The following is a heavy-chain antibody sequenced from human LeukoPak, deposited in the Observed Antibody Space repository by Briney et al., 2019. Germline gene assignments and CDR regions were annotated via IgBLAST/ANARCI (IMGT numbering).Heavy chain of an antibody. CDR3: AKGGYGDYADYYYYGMDV. Sequence: PGRSLRLSCAASGFTLSSYGMHWVRQAPGKGLEGVAVISYDGSNKYYADSVKGRFTISRDNSKNTLYLQMNSLRAEDTAVYYCAKGGYGDYADYYYYGMDVWGKGTTVTVSS. CDR2: ISYDGSNK. J-gene: IGHJ6*04. V-gene: IGHV3-30*18. D-gene: IGHD4-17*01. CDR1: GFTLSSYG.